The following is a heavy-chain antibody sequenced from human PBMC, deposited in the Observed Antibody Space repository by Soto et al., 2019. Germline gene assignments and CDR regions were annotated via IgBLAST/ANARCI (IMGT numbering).Heavy chain of an antibody. V-gene: IGHV3-7*01. CDR3: ARMSGCAPPLFDH. CDR1: GFTFSDYW. Sequence: EVQLVESGGGLVQPGGSRRLSCAASGFTFSDYWMTWVRQAPGRGLEWVANIKQDGREKYYVDSVEGRFTVSRDNDKNSLYLELSSLGADDTAVYYCARMSGCAPPLFDHWGQGTRVTVSS. CDR2: IKQDGREK. J-gene: IGHJ4*02. D-gene: IGHD6-19*01.